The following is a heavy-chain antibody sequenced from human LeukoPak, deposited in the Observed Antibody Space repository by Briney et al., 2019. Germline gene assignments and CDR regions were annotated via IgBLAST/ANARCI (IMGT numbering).Heavy chain of an antibody. CDR1: GFTFSTYW. V-gene: IGHV3-74*01. Sequence: PGGSLRLSCAASGSTSGFTFSTYWMHWVRQAPGKGLVWVSYINSDGSGTNYADSVKGRFTISRDNAKNTLYLQMNSLRAEDTAVYYCARFLLQGTTGENWFDPWGQGTLVTVSS. CDR2: INSDGSGT. CDR3: ARFLLQGTTGENWFDP. J-gene: IGHJ5*02. D-gene: IGHD1-1*01.